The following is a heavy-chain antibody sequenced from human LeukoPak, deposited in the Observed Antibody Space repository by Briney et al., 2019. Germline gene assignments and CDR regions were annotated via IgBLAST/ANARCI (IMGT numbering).Heavy chain of an antibody. V-gene: IGHV3-23*01. CDR2: ISGSGGRT. Sequence: PGGSLRFSCAVSGFTFSSYAMSWVRQAPGKGLEWVSAISGSGGRTYYADSVKGRFTISRDNSKNTLYLQMNSLRAEDAAVYYCAKDQGYSSGWYDYWGQGTLVTVSS. CDR3: AKDQGYSSGWYDY. CDR1: GFTFSSYA. D-gene: IGHD6-19*01. J-gene: IGHJ4*02.